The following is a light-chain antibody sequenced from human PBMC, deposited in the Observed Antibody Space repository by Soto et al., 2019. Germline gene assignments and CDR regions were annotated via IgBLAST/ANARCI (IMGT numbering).Light chain of an antibody. CDR2: ANN. CDR1: SSNIGAGRG. Sequence: QSALTQPPSVSGAPGQRVTISCTGSSSNIGAGRGVYWYQQLPGTAPKLIIYANNNRPSGVPDRFSGSRSGTSASLAITGLQAEDEADYYCQSYDNSLSGVVFGGGTQLTVL. CDR3: QSYDNSLSGVV. V-gene: IGLV1-40*01. J-gene: IGLJ2*01.